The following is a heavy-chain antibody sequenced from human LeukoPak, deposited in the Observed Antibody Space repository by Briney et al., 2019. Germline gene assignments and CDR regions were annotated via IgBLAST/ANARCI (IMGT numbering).Heavy chain of an antibody. Sequence: GGSLRLSCVASGFTFGKYWMSWVRQAPGKGLEWVAHIKLDGSAKNYVDSVKGRFTISRDNTKNSLYLQMNSLRAEDTAVFYCARDQYDTWSRRGNFDSWGQGTLVIVSS. D-gene: IGHD3-3*01. CDR2: IKLDGSAK. CDR1: GFTFGKYW. J-gene: IGHJ4*02. CDR3: ARDQYDTWSRRGNFDS. V-gene: IGHV3-7*03.